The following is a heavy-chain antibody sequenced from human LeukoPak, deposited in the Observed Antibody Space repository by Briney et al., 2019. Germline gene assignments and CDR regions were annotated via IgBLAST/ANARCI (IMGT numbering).Heavy chain of an antibody. Sequence: ASVKVSCKASGGTFSSYAISWVRQAPGQGLEWMGWISAYNGNTNYAQKLQGRVTMTTDTSTSTAYMELRSLRSDDTAVYYCARGAKYDYVWGSYRTNGDFDYWGQGTLVTVSS. V-gene: IGHV1-18*01. CDR1: GGTFSSYA. CDR3: ARGAKYDYVWGSYRTNGDFDY. J-gene: IGHJ4*02. D-gene: IGHD3-16*02. CDR2: ISAYNGNT.